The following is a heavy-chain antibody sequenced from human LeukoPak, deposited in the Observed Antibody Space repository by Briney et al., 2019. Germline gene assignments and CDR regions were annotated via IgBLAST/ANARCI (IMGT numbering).Heavy chain of an antibody. J-gene: IGHJ3*02. V-gene: IGHV1-8*01. Sequence: ASVKVSCKASGYTFTSYDINWVRQATGQGLEWLGWMNPNSGNTGYAQKFQGGVTMTRNTSISTAYMELSSLRSAGTAVYYCARGWLVHDAFDIWGQGTMVTVSS. CDR3: ARGWLVHDAFDI. D-gene: IGHD6-19*01. CDR2: MNPNSGNT. CDR1: GYTFTSYD.